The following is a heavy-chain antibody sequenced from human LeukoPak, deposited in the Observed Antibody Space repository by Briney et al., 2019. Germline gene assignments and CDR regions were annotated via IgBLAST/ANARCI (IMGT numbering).Heavy chain of an antibody. CDR2: IIPILGIA. D-gene: IGHD3-22*01. V-gene: IGHV1-69*04. Sequence: SVKVSCKASGGTFSSYAISWVRQAPGQGLEWMGRIIPILGIANYAQKFQGRVTITPDKSTSTAYMELSSLRSEDTAVYYCARVLNMIADAFDIWGQGTMVTVSS. J-gene: IGHJ3*02. CDR1: GGTFSSYA. CDR3: ARVLNMIADAFDI.